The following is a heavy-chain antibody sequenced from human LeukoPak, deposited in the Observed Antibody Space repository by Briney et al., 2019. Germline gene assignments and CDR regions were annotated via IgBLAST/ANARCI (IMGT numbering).Heavy chain of an antibody. CDR3: ASGCN. CDR2: IYSGGTT. J-gene: IGHJ4*02. Sequence: SETLSLTCTVSGGSISNNYWNWIRQPPGKGLEWIGYIYSGGTTSHNPSLKSRISISVDTSKNQFSLRLSSVTAADTAVYYCASGCNWGQGILVTVSS. D-gene: IGHD2-8*01. V-gene: IGHV4-59*01. CDR1: GGSISNNY.